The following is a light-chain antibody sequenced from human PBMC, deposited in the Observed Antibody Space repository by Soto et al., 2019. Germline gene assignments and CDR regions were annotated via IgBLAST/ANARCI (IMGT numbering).Light chain of an antibody. Sequence: QSALTQPASVSGSPGQSITISCTGTSSDVGGYNYVSWYQQHPRKAPKLMIYDVSNRPSEVSNRFSGSKSGNTASLTISGLQAEEEADYYCSSYTSSSTHGVFGGGTKLTVL. CDR1: SSDVGGYNY. CDR2: DVS. V-gene: IGLV2-14*01. CDR3: SSYTSSSTHGV. J-gene: IGLJ3*02.